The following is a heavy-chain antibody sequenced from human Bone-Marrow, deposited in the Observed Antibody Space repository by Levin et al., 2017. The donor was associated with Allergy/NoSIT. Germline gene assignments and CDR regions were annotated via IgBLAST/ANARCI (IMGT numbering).Heavy chain of an antibody. CDR3: ARGGEVLSGFYDATPSNWFDP. V-gene: IGHV1-8*01. J-gene: IGHJ5*02. CDR2: MNPNSGHT. CDR1: GYTFISYD. Sequence: ASVKVSCKASGYTFISYDINWVRQAIGQGLEWMGWMNPNSGHTGYLQKISGRVTMTRNTSTNTAYMELSSLRSDDTAVYFCARGGEVLSGFYDATPSNWFDPWGQGTLVSVSS. D-gene: IGHD3-3*01.